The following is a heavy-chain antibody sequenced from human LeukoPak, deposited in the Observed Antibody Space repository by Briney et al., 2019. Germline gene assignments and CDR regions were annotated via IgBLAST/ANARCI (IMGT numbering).Heavy chain of an antibody. Sequence: GGSLRLSCAASGFTFDDYAMHWVRQAPGRGLEWVSGISWNSGSIGYADSVKGRFTISRDNAKNSLYLQMNSLRAEDMALYYCAKDRGSSFYSVAFDIWGQGTMVTVSS. V-gene: IGHV3-9*03. CDR2: ISWNSGSI. CDR3: AKDRGSSFYSVAFDI. CDR1: GFTFDDYA. J-gene: IGHJ3*02. D-gene: IGHD6-6*01.